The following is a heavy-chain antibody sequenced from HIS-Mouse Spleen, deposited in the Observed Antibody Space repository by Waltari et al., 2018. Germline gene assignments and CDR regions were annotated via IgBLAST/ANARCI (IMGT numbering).Heavy chain of an antibody. Sequence: QVQLVESGGGVVQPGRSLRLSCAASGFTFSSYGMHWVRQAPGKGLEWVAVIWYDGSNKYYADAVKGRLTISRDNSKNTLYLQMNSLRAEDTAVYYCARVTLAGGFDPWGQGTLVTVSS. D-gene: IGHD3-16*01. J-gene: IGHJ5*02. CDR2: IWYDGSNK. CDR3: ARVTLAGGFDP. V-gene: IGHV3-33*01. CDR1: GFTFSSYG.